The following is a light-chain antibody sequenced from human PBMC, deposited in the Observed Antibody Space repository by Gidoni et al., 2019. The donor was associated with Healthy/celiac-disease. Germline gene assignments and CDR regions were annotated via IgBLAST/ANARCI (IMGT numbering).Light chain of an antibody. CDR2: DES. V-gene: IGKV1-33*01. J-gene: IGKJ2*01. CDR3: QQYDNLPLYT. CDR1: QVISNY. Sequence: DIQMTQSPSSLSASVGDRVTITCQASQVISNYLNWYQQKPGKAPKLLIYDESNLETGVPSRFSGSGSGTDFTFTIRSLQPEDIATYYCQQYDNLPLYTFGQGTKLEIK.